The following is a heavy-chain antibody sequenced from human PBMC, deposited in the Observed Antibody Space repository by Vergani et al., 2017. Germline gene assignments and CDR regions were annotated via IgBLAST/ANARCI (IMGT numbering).Heavy chain of an antibody. D-gene: IGHD7-27*01. J-gene: IGHJ4*02. Sequence: EVQLLESGGGLVQPGGSLRLSCAASGFTFSSYAMSWVRQAPGKGLEWVSALTGGGGSTYYADSYKGRFIISRDNSRYTLYLQMHRLRPGDTATYYCVKEDQCWGCGIDSWGQGTQVIVSS. CDR1: GFTFSSYA. V-gene: IGHV3-23*01. CDR2: LTGGGGST. CDR3: VKEDQCWGCGIDS.